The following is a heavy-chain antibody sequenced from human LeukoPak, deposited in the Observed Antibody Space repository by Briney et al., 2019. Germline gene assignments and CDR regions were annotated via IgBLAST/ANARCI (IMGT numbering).Heavy chain of an antibody. V-gene: IGHV4-59*01. D-gene: IGHD1-26*01. CDR3: ARDGTSGRALDY. CDR2: ISDSGGT. Sequence: KPSETLSLTCTLSGGSISSYYWSWVRQPPRKGLEWIAFISDSGGTNYHPSLKSRVTISVDTSKNQLSLRLSSVTAADTAVYYCARDGTSGRALDYWGQGTLVTVSS. J-gene: IGHJ4*02. CDR1: GGSISSYY.